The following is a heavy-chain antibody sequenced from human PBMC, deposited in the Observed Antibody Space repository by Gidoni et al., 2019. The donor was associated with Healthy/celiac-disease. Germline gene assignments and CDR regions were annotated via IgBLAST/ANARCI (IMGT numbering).Heavy chain of an antibody. CDR1: GFTFSGSA. Sequence: EVQLVESGGGLVQPGGSLKLSCAASGFTFSGSAIHWVRQASGKGLEWVGRIRSKANSSATAYAASLKGSFTISRDDSKNTAYLQMNSLKTEDTAVYYCTRPAAIFGLVDVWGKGTTVTVSS. D-gene: IGHD3-3*01. CDR3: TRPAAIFGLVDV. V-gene: IGHV3-73*01. J-gene: IGHJ6*04. CDR2: IRSKANSSAT.